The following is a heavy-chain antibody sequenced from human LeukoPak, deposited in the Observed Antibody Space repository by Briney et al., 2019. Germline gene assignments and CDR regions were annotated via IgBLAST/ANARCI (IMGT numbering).Heavy chain of an antibody. J-gene: IGHJ5*02. CDR1: GFTFSSYS. CDR2: ISSSSSTI. V-gene: IGHV3-48*02. CDR3: ARDTKLRFRRYNWFDP. D-gene: IGHD3-3*01. Sequence: GGSLRLSCAASGFTFSSYSMNWVRQAPGKGLEWVSYISSSSSTIYYADSVKGRFTISRDNAKNSLYLQMNSLRDEGTAVYYCARDTKLRFRRYNWFDPWGQGTLVTVSS.